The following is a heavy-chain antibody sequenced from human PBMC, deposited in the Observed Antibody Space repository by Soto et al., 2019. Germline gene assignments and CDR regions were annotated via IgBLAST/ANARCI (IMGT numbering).Heavy chain of an antibody. CDR1: GYSISSDYY. CDR2: VSQSGGT. CDR3: ARVLNSAHWFES. J-gene: IGHJ5*01. D-gene: IGHD1-26*01. Sequence: PSETLSLTCSVSGYSISSDYYWGWIRHPPGKGLEWIGSVSQSGGTYYNPSLKSRVSISIDTSQNEFSLNLSSVTATDTAVYYCARVLNSAHWFESWGQGTQVTVSS. V-gene: IGHV4-38-2*02.